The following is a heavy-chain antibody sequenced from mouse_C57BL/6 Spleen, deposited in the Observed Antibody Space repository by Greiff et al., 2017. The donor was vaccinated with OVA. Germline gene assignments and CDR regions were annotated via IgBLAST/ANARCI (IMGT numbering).Heavy chain of an antibody. J-gene: IGHJ4*01. V-gene: IGHV7-3*01. Sequence: EVMLVESGGGLVQPGGSLSLSCAASGFTFTDYYMSWVRQPPGKALEWLGFIRNKANGYTTEYSASVKGRFTISRDNSQSILYLQMNALRAEDSATYYCARYGYDGDYYAMDYWGQGTSVTVSS. CDR1: GFTFTDYY. CDR3: ARYGYDGDYYAMDY. CDR2: IRNKANGYTT. D-gene: IGHD2-2*01.